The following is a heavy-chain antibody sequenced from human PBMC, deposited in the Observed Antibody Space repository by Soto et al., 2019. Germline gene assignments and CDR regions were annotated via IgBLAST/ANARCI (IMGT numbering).Heavy chain of an antibody. Sequence: PGVSLGLSCAASGFTFSSYAMSWVRQAPGKGLEWVSAISGSGGSTYYADSVKGRFTISRDNSKNTLYLQMNSLRAEDTAVYYCARERYDFWSGYWPYWGQGTLVTVSS. D-gene: IGHD3-3*01. J-gene: IGHJ4*02. CDR1: GFTFSSYA. CDR3: ARERYDFWSGYWPY. V-gene: IGHV3-23*01. CDR2: ISGSGGST.